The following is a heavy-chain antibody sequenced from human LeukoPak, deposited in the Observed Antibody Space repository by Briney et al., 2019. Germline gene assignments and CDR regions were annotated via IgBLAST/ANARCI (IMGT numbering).Heavy chain of an antibody. J-gene: IGHJ6*02. CDR2: ISSSSSYT. Sequence: KPGRSLRLSCAASGFTFSDYYMSWIRQAPGKGLEWVSYISSSSSYTNYADSVKGRFTISRDNAKNSLYLQMNSLRAEDTAVYYCARVWIAAAGKIVDVWGQGTTVTVSS. CDR1: GFTFSDYY. D-gene: IGHD6-13*01. CDR3: ARVWIAAAGKIVDV. V-gene: IGHV3-11*06.